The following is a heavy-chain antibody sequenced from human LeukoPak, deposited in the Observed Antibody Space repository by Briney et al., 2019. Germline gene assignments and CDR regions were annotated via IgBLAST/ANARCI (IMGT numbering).Heavy chain of an antibody. CDR1: GFTFSSYW. CDR3: ASFHRVPSITFDY. D-gene: IGHD3-10*01. CDR2: ISGSGGST. J-gene: IGHJ4*02. Sequence: GGSLRLSCAASGFTFSSYWMHWVRQAPGKGLEWVSAISGSGGSTYYADSVKGRFTISRDNSKNTLYLQMNSLRAEDTAVYYCASFHRVPSITFDYWGQGTLVTVSS. V-gene: IGHV3-23*01.